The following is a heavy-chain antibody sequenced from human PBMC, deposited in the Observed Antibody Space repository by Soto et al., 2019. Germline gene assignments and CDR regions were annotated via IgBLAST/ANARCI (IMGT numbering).Heavy chain of an antibody. CDR2: INSDGSST. V-gene: IGHV3-74*01. Sequence: PGGSLRLSCAASGFTFSSYWMHWVRQAPGKGLVWVSRINSDGSSTSYADSVKGRFTISRDTAKNTLYLQMNSLRAEDTAVYYCARDDVLCDGGRCYGVLLDVWGKGTTVTVSS. CDR1: GFTFSSYW. D-gene: IGHD2-15*01. CDR3: ARDDVLCDGGRCYGVLLDV. J-gene: IGHJ6*04.